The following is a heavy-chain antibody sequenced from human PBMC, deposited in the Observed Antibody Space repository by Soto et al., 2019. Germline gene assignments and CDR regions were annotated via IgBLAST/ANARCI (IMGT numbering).Heavy chain of an antibody. CDR1: GGSISSSNW. D-gene: IGHD2-15*01. CDR2: IYHSGST. Sequence: QVQLQESGPGLVKPSGTLSLTCAVSGGSISSSNWWRWVRQPPGKGLEWIGEIYHSGSTNYNPSHKSRVTISVDKSKNQFSLKLSSVTAADTAVYYCARGVVVAATPNYYYYGMDVWGQGTTVTVSS. J-gene: IGHJ6*02. CDR3: ARGVVVAATPNYYYYGMDV. V-gene: IGHV4-4*02.